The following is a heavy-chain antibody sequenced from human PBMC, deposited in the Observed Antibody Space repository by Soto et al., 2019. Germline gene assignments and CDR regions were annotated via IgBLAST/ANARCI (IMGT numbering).Heavy chain of an antibody. CDR1: GASLTGGVYY. Sequence: SETLSLTCTVAGASLTGGVYYWNWIRQRPGKGLEWIGYIHQTGITYYNPSLKSRVTISLDRSNNQFSLNLSSVTAADTAVYFCARDRKQSNYFDYWGQGTLVTVSS. CDR2: IHQTGIT. V-gene: IGHV4-30-2*01. CDR3: ARDRKQSNYFDY. J-gene: IGHJ4*02.